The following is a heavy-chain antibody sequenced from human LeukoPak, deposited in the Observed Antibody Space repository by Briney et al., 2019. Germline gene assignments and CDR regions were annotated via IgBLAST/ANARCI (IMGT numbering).Heavy chain of an antibody. J-gene: IGHJ4*02. Sequence: ASVKVSCKASGYTFTSYAMHWVRQAPGQRLEWMGWISAGNGNTKYSQKFQGRVTITRDTSASTAYMELSSLRSEDTAVYYCARAGIAAATFDYWGQGTLVTVSS. D-gene: IGHD6-13*01. CDR2: ISAGNGNT. CDR3: ARAGIAAATFDY. V-gene: IGHV1-3*01. CDR1: GYTFTSYA.